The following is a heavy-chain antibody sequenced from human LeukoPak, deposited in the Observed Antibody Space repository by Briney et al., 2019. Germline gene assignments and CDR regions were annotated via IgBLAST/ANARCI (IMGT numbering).Heavy chain of an antibody. CDR2: IRSKAYGGTT. Sequence: GGSLGLSCTASGFTFGDYAMSWVRQAPGKGLEWVGFIRSKAYGGTTEYAASVKGRFTISRDDSKSIAYLQMNSLKTGDTAVYYCTREAGIVGTYYYYGMDVWGQGTTVTVSS. D-gene: IGHD1-26*01. CDR1: GFTFGDYA. J-gene: IGHJ6*02. V-gene: IGHV3-49*04. CDR3: TREAGIVGTYYYYGMDV.